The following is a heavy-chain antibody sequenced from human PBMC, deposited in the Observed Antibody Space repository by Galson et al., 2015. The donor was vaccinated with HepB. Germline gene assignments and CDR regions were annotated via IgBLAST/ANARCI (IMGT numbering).Heavy chain of an antibody. J-gene: IGHJ4*02. Sequence: SLRLSCAASGFTFSSYAMSWVRQAPGKGLEWVSAISGSGGSTYYADSVKGRFTISRDNSKNTLYLQMNSLRAEDTAVYYCAKGPWPLKPRWFGELFFDYWGQGTLVTVSS. CDR3: AKGPWPLKPRWFGELFFDY. CDR1: GFTFSSYA. CDR2: ISGSGGST. V-gene: IGHV3-23*01. D-gene: IGHD3-10*01.